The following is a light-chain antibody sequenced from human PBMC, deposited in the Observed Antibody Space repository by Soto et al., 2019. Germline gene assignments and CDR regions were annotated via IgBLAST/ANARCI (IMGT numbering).Light chain of an antibody. CDR1: SSDVGSYNR. CDR2: EVS. Sequence: QSALTQPPSVSGSPGQSVTISCTGTSSDVGSYNRVSWYQQPPGTAPKLMIYEVSNRPSGVPDRFSGSKSGNTASLAISGLQAEAEADYYCSSYTSSSTWVFGTGTKLTVL. V-gene: IGLV2-18*02. CDR3: SSYTSSSTWV. J-gene: IGLJ1*01.